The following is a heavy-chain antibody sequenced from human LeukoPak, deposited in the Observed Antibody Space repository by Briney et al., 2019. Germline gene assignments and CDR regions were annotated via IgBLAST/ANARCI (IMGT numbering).Heavy chain of an antibody. CDR3: ARDSGDWCVDL. CDR2: IAPTGEWT. V-gene: IGHV1-46*01. CDR1: GYTFTSKH. J-gene: IGHJ6*02. Sequence: ASVKVSCKASGYTFTSKHMHWVRRAPGQGLEWMGIIAPTGEWTTYAQKFKGRFTMTRDTSTSTDYMEVNSLRSEDTAVYYCARDSGDWCVDLWGQGTTVTVSS. D-gene: IGHD2-21*01.